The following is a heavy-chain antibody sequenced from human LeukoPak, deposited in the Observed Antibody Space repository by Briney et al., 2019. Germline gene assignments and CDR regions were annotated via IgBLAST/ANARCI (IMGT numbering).Heavy chain of an antibody. D-gene: IGHD3-22*01. CDR2: INISGDNT. V-gene: IGHV3-23*01. CDR3: ARESRESKLANYFYDSSGFSNIDY. CDR1: VFTFNSYT. Sequence: GGSLRLSCAASVFTFNSYTMSCGRQAPGKGLEWVSTINISGDNTYYADSVKGRFTISRDNSKSTLYLQVSSLTAEDTAVYYCARESRESKLANYFYDSSGFSNIDYWGQGTLVTVSS. J-gene: IGHJ4*02.